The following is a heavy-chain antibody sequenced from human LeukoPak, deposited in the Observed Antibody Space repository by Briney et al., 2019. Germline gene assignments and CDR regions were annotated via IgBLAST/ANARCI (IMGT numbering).Heavy chain of an antibody. CDR1: GFTFSSYG. V-gene: IGHV3-30*18. D-gene: IGHD3-10*01. CDR2: ISYDGSNK. CDR3: AKDLKFRLLWSFDY. J-gene: IGHJ4*02. Sequence: GRSLRLSCAASGFTFSSYGMHWVRQAPGKGLEWVAVISYDGSNKYYADSVKGRFTISRDNSKNTLYLQMNSLRAEDTAVYYCAKDLKFRLLWSFDYWGQGTLVTVSS.